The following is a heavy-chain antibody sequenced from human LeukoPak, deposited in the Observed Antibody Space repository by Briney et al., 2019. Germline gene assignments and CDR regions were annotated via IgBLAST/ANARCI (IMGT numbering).Heavy chain of an antibody. Sequence: GGALRLSCAASGFTFRTYSMNWVRQAPGKGLEWIASVSKSSSYKYYADSVRGRFTISRDNANNSLYLQMNSLRADDKAVYYCAKGSGVHYWGQGTLVIVSS. CDR2: VSKSSSYK. J-gene: IGHJ4*02. CDR3: AKGSGVHY. CDR1: GFTFRTYS. D-gene: IGHD3-10*01. V-gene: IGHV3-21*01.